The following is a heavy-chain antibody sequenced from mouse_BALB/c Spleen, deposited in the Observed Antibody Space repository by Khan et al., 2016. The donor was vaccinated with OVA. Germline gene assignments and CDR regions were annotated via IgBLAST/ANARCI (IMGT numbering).Heavy chain of an antibody. CDR3: AAAYYRNYFDY. Sequence: VQLKQSGAELGRPGSSVKLSCKTSGFTFTSYGIKWVKQRPGQGLEWIGYIYPGNGYTVYNEKFQGKATLTSDNSSSTAYMQLRSLTSEDSAIYFCAAAYYRNYFDYWGQGTTLTGSS. CDR2: IYPGNGYT. V-gene: IGHV1S134*01. CDR1: GFTFTSYG. D-gene: IGHD2-14*01. J-gene: IGHJ2*01.